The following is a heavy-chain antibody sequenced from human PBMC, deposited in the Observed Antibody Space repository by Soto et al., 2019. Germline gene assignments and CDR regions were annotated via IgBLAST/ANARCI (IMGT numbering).Heavy chain of an antibody. Sequence: GGSLRLSCAASGFTFDDYAMHWVRQAPGKGLEWVSGISWNSGSIGYADSVKGRFTISRDNAKNSLYLQMNSLRAEDTALYYCAKGWPRYLSLTYYYGMDVWGQGTTVTVSS. J-gene: IGHJ6*02. CDR2: ISWNSGSI. D-gene: IGHD1-20*01. CDR1: GFTFDDYA. V-gene: IGHV3-9*01. CDR3: AKGWPRYLSLTYYYGMDV.